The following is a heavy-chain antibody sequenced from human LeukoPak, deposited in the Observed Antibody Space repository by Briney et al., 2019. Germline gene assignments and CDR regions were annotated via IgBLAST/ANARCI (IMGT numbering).Heavy chain of an antibody. J-gene: IGHJ2*01. CDR2: ISSNGIST. V-gene: IGHV3-64*01. Sequence: GGSLRLSCVVSGFSLSSHGMLWVRQAPGKGLEDVSAISSNGISTFYANSVKGRVTVSRDDSKNTVYLQVGSLRAEDMAVYYCVKWTNYYFALWGRGTLVTVSS. CDR1: GFSLSSHG. CDR3: VKWTNYYFAL. D-gene: IGHD2-8*01.